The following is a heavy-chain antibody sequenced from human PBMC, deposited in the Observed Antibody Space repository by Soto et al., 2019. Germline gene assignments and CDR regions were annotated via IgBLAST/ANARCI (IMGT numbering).Heavy chain of an antibody. CDR3: ARDLGYCSGGSCYSPTRSFDY. CDR2: INHSGST. Sequence: SETLSLTCAVYGGSFSGYYWSWIRQPPGKGLEWIGEINHSGSTNYNPSLKSRVTISVDTSKNQFSLKLSSVTAADTAVYYCARDLGYCSGGSCYSPTRSFDYWGQGTLVTVSS. D-gene: IGHD2-15*01. V-gene: IGHV4-34*01. CDR1: GGSFSGYY. J-gene: IGHJ4*02.